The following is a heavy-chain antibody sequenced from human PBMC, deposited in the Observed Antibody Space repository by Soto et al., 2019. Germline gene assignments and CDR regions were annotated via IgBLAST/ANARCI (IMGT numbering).Heavy chain of an antibody. J-gene: IGHJ4*02. CDR2: IQSDGSSI. CDR1: GFIFNNYW. CDR3: ARSGRIDH. V-gene: IGHV3-74*01. Sequence: GGSLRLSCAASGFIFNNYWMHWVRQVPGKGLMWVSRIQSDGSSIDYADSVKGRFTISRDNAKNTVYLQMNSLRVEDTAVYYCARSGRIDHWGQGTLVTVSS. D-gene: IGHD3-3*01.